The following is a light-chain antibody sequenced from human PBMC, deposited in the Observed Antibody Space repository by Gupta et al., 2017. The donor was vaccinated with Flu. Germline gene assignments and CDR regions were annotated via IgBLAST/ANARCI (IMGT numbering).Light chain of an antibody. Sequence: YVLPQPPSVSVAPGKTDTITCEAIHTGRKSVHWYQQKTGQAPVVVVYDDSDRTSGIPEGFSGSNSGNTATLTSSRVEAGDEADYYCQLLDGYRGHWVFGGGTKLTVL. J-gene: IGLJ3*02. CDR2: DDS. CDR1: HTGRKS. CDR3: QLLDGYRGHWV. V-gene: IGLV3-21*03.